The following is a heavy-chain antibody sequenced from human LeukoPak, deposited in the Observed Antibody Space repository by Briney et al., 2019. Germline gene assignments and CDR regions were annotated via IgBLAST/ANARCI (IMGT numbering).Heavy chain of an antibody. V-gene: IGHV3-11*01. CDR2: ISTSGSTV. Sequence: GGSLRLSCAASGFTFSDYYMSWIRQAPGKGLEWVSYISTSGSTVNLADSVRGRFTISRDNAKNSLYLQMNSLRAEDTAVYYCARTTTGFDYWGQGTLVTVSS. CDR3: ARTTTGFDY. CDR1: GFTFSDYY. J-gene: IGHJ4*02. D-gene: IGHD4-17*01.